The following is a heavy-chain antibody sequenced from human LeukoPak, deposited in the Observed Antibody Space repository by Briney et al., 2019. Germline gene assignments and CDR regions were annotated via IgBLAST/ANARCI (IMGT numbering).Heavy chain of an antibody. J-gene: IGHJ6*02. CDR1: GFTFSSYW. CDR2: INSDGTST. Sequence: GGPLRLSCAASGFTFSSYWMHWVRQAPGKGLVWVSRINSDGTSTRYADSVKGRFTISRDNAKNTLYLQMNSLRAEDTAVYYCAREGGSYKLDGMDVWGQGTTVTVSS. D-gene: IGHD1-26*01. CDR3: AREGGSYKLDGMDV. V-gene: IGHV3-74*01.